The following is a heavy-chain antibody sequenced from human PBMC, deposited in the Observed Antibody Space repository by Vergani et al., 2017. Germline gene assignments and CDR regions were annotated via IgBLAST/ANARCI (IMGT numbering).Heavy chain of an antibody. Sequence: QVQLVQSAAEVKKPGTSVKVPCKASGGTFSSYAISWVRQAPGQGLEWMGGTIPIFGTANYAQKFQGRVTITADESTSTAYMELSRLRSEDPAVYYCARGGASSGWYGNWFDPWGQGTLVTVSS. CDR3: ARGGASSGWYGNWFDP. CDR1: GGTFSSYA. D-gene: IGHD6-19*01. J-gene: IGHJ5*02. V-gene: IGHV1-69*12. CDR2: TIPIFGTA.